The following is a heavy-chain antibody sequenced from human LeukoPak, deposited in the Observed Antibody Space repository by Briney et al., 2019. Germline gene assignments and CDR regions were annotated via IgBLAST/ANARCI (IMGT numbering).Heavy chain of an antibody. D-gene: IGHD3-16*01. CDR3: ASERLGETSFYY. CDR2: IKQDGSEK. CDR1: GFTFSSYW. Sequence: GGSLRLSCAASGFTFSSYWMSWVRQAPGRGLGWVAEIKQDGSEKYYVGSVTARLTISRKNTNYTLYLQMNSLRAEDTAVYYGASERLGETSFYYWGERTLVSVSP. J-gene: IGHJ4*02. V-gene: IGHV3-7*01.